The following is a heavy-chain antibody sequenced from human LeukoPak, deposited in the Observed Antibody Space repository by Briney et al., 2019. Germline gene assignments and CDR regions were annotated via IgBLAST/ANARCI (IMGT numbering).Heavy chain of an antibody. CDR1: GLSFSTHW. D-gene: IGHD3-22*01. CDR3: AREGEGYYYDGIDY. V-gene: IGHV3-7*01. CDR2: INEDGGGR. Sequence: GGSLRLSCAASGLSFSTHWMTWVSQAPGKGLEWVANINEDGGGRYYVDSVKGRFTISRDNAKNSVHLQMNSLRAEDTAVYYCAREGEGYYYDGIDYWGQGTLVTVSS. J-gene: IGHJ4*02.